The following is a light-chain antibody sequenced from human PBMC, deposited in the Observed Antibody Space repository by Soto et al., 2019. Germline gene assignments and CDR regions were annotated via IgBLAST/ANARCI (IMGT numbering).Light chain of an antibody. J-gene: IGKJ4*01. Sequence: DIQMTQSPSSVSASVGDTVTITCRASQDISSWVAWYQRKPGKAPKLLISAASSLQSGVPTRFSGSGSGTDFTLIISGLQPEDFATYFCQQGDSFPFTFGGGTKVDIK. V-gene: IGKV1-12*01. CDR2: AAS. CDR3: QQGDSFPFT. CDR1: QDISSW.